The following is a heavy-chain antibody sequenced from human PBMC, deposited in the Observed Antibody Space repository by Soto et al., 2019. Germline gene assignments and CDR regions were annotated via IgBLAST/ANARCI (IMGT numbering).Heavy chain of an antibody. CDR3: AKGHYYDSSGYYYDY. J-gene: IGHJ4*02. V-gene: IGHV3-23*01. Sequence: GGSLRLSCGASGFTFSSYAMSWVRQAPGKGLEWVSAISGSGGSTYYADSVKGRFTISRDNSKNTLYLQMNSLRAEDTAVYYCAKGHYYDSSGYYYDYWGQGTLVTVSS. D-gene: IGHD3-22*01. CDR2: ISGSGGST. CDR1: GFTFSSYA.